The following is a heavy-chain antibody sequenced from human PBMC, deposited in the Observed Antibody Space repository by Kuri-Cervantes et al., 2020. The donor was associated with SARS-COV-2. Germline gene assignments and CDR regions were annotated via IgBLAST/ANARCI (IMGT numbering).Heavy chain of an antibody. CDR3: AKYEDYMNV. D-gene: IGHD2-2*01. V-gene: IGHV3-11*04. J-gene: IGHJ6*03. CDR2: ISSSGSTI. Sequence: GESLKISCAASGFTFSDYYMGWIRQAPGKGLEWVSYISSSGSTIYYADSVKGRFTISRDNAKNSLYLQMNSLRAEDTAVYYCAKYEDYMNVWGKGTTVTVSS. CDR1: GFTFSDYY.